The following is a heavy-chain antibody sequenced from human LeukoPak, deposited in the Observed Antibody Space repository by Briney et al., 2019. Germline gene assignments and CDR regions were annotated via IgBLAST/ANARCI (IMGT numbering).Heavy chain of an antibody. CDR1: GFTFSSYA. CDR3: ARGAARGNWNSEDY. J-gene: IGHJ4*02. V-gene: IGHV3-30-3*01. Sequence: GGSLRLSCAASGFTFSSYAMHWVRQAPGKGLEWVAVISYDGSNKYYADSVKGRFTIPRDNSKNTLYLQMNSLRAEDTAVYYCARGAARGNWNSEDYWGQETLVTVSS. CDR2: ISYDGSNK. D-gene: IGHD1-7*01.